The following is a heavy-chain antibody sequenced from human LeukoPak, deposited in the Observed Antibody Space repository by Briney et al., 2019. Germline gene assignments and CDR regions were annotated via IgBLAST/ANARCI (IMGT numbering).Heavy chain of an antibody. J-gene: IGHJ6*03. CDR3: ARQGAAGKYYYYYMDV. CDR2: IYPDDSNT. D-gene: IGHD6-13*01. CDR1: GYNFPIYW. Sequence: GESLKISCQGSGYNFPIYWIGWVRQMPGQGLEWMGIIYPDDSNTIYGPSFQGQVTISADKSINTAYLEWSSLKASDTAIYYCARQGAAGKYYYYYMDVWGKGATVTVSS. V-gene: IGHV5-51*01.